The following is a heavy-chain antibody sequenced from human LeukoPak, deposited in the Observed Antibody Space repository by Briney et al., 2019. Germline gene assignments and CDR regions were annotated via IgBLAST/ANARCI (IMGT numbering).Heavy chain of an antibody. Sequence: SETLSLTCTVSGGSISSYYWSWIRQPAGKGLEWIGRIYTSGNTNYNPSLKGRVTMSVDMSKNQFSLKLSSVTAADTAVYYCARALYSSSWTFDYWGQGTLVTVSS. J-gene: IGHJ4*02. V-gene: IGHV4-4*07. CDR2: IYTSGNT. CDR1: GGSISSYY. D-gene: IGHD6-13*01. CDR3: ARALYSSSWTFDY.